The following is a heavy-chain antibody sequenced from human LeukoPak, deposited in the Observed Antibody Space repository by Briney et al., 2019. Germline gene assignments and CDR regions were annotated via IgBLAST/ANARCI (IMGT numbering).Heavy chain of an antibody. J-gene: IGHJ4*02. CDR2: IHPSGGDT. CDR1: GYTFTSYY. D-gene: IGHD4-17*01. V-gene: IGHV1-46*01. Sequence: GASVKISCKASGYTFTSYYMHWVRQAPGQGPEWMGIIHPSGGDTGYAQKFQGRVTMTRDMSTGTVYMELSSLIPEDTAVYYCARSPYAVTTSGEFDFWGQGTLVTVSS. CDR3: ARSPYAVTTSGEFDF.